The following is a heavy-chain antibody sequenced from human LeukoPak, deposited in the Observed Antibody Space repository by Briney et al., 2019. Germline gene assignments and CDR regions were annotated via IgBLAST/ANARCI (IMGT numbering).Heavy chain of an antibody. CDR3: AKEKETTAPYNWFDP. V-gene: IGHV3-23*01. J-gene: IGHJ5*02. CDR1: GFTFSGYA. CDR2: ISGSGGST. D-gene: IGHD4-11*01. Sequence: GGSLRLSCAASGFTFSGYAMSWVRQAPGKGLEWVSSISGSGGSTYYADSVKDRFTISRDNSKNTLSLQMNSLRAEDTAVYYCAKEKETTAPYNWFDPWGQGTLVTVSS.